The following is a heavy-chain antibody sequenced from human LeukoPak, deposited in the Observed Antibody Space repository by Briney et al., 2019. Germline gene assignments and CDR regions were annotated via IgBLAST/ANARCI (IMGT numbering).Heavy chain of an antibody. CDR3: ARGARIAVALYYFDY. V-gene: IGHV3-53*01. J-gene: IGHJ4*02. D-gene: IGHD6-19*01. CDR2: IYSGGNT. CDR1: GFTVSSNY. Sequence: GGSLRLSCAASGFTVSSNYMSWVRQAPGKGLEWVSVIYSGGNTYYAKSVKSRFTINRNNSKNTLYLQMNSLRAEDTAVYYCARGARIAVALYYFDYWGQGTLVTVSS.